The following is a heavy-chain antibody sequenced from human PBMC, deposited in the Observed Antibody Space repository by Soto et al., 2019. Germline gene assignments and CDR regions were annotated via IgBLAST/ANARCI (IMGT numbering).Heavy chain of an antibody. Sequence: GGSLRLSCAASGFTVSGNYMSWVRQAPGKGLEWVSVIYSGGSTYYADSVKGRFTISRDNSKNTLYLQMNSLRAEDTAVYYCARVPLVGVRGYYFDYWGQGTLVTAPQ. CDR1: GFTVSGNY. CDR3: ARVPLVGVRGYYFDY. D-gene: IGHD1-26*01. V-gene: IGHV3-53*01. CDR2: IYSGGST. J-gene: IGHJ4*02.